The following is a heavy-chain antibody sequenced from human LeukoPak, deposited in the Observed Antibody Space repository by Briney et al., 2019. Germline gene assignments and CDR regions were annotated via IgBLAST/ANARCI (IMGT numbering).Heavy chain of an antibody. V-gene: IGHV3-21*01. CDR2: ISSSSSYI. Sequence: PGGSLRLSCAASGFTFSSYSMNWVRQAPGKGLEWVSSISSSSSYIYYADSVKGRFTISRDNAKNSLYLQMNSLRAEDTAVYYCARDGIAAAGTHIDYWGQGTLVTVSS. CDR3: ARDGIAAAGTHIDY. D-gene: IGHD6-13*01. J-gene: IGHJ4*02. CDR1: GFTFSSYS.